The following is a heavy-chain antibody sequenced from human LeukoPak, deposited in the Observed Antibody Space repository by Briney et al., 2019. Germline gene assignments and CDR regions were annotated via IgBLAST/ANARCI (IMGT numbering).Heavy chain of an antibody. CDR3: ARHFTTGSIDH. Sequence: QPGGSLRLSCAASGFTFSSYWMHWVRQPPGKGLEWLAVISRDGSIKYHADSVRGRFTISRDNSHNTLYLHMNSLRAEDTAVYYCARHFTTGSIDHWGQGNLVTVSS. CDR1: GFTFSSYW. V-gene: IGHV3-30-3*01. J-gene: IGHJ4*02. D-gene: IGHD3-9*01. CDR2: ISRDGSIK.